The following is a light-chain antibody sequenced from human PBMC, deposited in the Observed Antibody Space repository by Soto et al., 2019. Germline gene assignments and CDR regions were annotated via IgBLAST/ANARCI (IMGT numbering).Light chain of an antibody. J-gene: IGLJ3*02. CDR2: EVN. CDR1: NNDVGAYNY. Sequence: QSALTQPASVSGSPGQSITISCTGSNNDVGAYNYVSWYQQHPGKAPKLIIYEVNNQPSGVSQRFSGSKSGNTASLTISGLQADDEADYYCASYTISSTRVFGGGTKLTVL. V-gene: IGLV2-14*01. CDR3: ASYTISSTRV.